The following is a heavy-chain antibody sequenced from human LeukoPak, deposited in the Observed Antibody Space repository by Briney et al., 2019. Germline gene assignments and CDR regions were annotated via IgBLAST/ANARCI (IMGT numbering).Heavy chain of an antibody. V-gene: IGHV3-21*01. CDR2: MTTTSSYI. D-gene: IGHD6-13*01. Sequence: GGSLRLSCAASGLTFSRYDMSWVRQAPGKGLEWVSSMTTTSSYIYYADSVKGRFTISRDNAKNSLYLQMNSLRAEDTALYYCARLSGFAIAAAATDYWGQGTLVTVSS. CDR3: ARLSGFAIAAAATDY. CDR1: GLTFSRYD. J-gene: IGHJ4*02.